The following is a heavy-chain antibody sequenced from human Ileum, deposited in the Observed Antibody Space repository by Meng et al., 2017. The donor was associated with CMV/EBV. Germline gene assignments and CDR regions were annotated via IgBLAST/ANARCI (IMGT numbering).Heavy chain of an antibody. CDR2: IRSKAYGGTT. CDR1: GFTFGDYA. V-gene: IGHV3-49*04. CDR3: TRVRYISDY. J-gene: IGHJ4*02. D-gene: IGHD1-1*01. Sequence: GGSLRLSCTASGFTFGDYAMSWVRQGPGKGLEWVGFIRSKAYGGTTDYAASVKGRFTISRDDSKSIAYLQMNSLKTEDTAVYYCTRVRYISDYWGQGTLVTVSS.